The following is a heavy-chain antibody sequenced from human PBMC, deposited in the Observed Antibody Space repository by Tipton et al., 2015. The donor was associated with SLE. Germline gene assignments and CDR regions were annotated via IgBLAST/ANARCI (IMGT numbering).Heavy chain of an antibody. J-gene: IGHJ4*02. CDR1: IFSLTDSW. V-gene: IGHV3-23*03. CDR3: AKDRIPDSRFEIDY. CDR2: VYGNGRTT. Sequence: SLRLSCAASIFSLTDSWMTWVRQAPGKGLEWVAIVYGNGRTTLYADSVKGRFTISRDNVNNVLYLQMNSLRVEDTAVYYCAKDRIPDSRFEIDYWGQGTLVTVSS. D-gene: IGHD3-16*01.